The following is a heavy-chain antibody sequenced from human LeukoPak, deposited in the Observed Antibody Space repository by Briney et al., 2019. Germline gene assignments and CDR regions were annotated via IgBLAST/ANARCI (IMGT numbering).Heavy chain of an antibody. V-gene: IGHV4-4*02. CDR2: ISHTGSV. CDR1: GVSINSDYW. CDR3: ARHDDFLSPYDY. D-gene: IGHD3-3*01. J-gene: IGHJ4*02. Sequence: PSGTLSLTCAVSGVSINSDYWWTGVRQSPGKGLEWIGEISHTGSVNYNLSLEGRVTISTDKSKNQFSLTLRSVAAADTAVYYCARHDDFLSPYDYWGQGVLVTVSS.